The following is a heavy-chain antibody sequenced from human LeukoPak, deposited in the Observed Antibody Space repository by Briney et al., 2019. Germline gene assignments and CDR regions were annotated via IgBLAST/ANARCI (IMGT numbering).Heavy chain of an antibody. V-gene: IGHV3-23*01. D-gene: IGHD4-11*01. J-gene: IGHJ6*03. CDR1: GFRISSYA. CDR2: ISGSGGTT. CDR3: AKSGSNSDYYFYYMDV. Sequence: GGSLRLSCAASGFRISSYAMSWIRQAPEKGLEWVSVISGSGGTTYYADSVKGRFTISRDNSKNTLYLQMNSLRAEDTAVYYCAKSGSNSDYYFYYMDVWGKGTTVTVSS.